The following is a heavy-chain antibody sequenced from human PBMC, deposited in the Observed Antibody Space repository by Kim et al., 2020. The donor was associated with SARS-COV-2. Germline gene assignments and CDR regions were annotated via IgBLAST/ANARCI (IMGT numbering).Heavy chain of an antibody. D-gene: IGHD2-21*02. Sequence: SVNVSCKASGFTFTSSAVQWVRQARGQRLEWIGWIVVGSGNTNYAQKFQERVTITRDMSTSTAYMELSSLRSEDTAVYYCAAHRTCGGDCYSGDYYYGMDVWGQGTTVTVSS. CDR2: IVVGSGNT. V-gene: IGHV1-58*01. CDR1: GFTFTSSA. CDR3: AAHRTCGGDCYSGDYYYGMDV. J-gene: IGHJ6*02.